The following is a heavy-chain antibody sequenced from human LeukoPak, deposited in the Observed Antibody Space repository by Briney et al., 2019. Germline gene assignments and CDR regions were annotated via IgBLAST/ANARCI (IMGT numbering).Heavy chain of an antibody. CDR1: GYSFTSSD. D-gene: IGHD4-23*01. CDR3: ARGPNKSDGGNSGSAWFDP. V-gene: IGHV1-8*01. J-gene: IGHJ5*02. CDR2: MNPNSGNT. Sequence: GASVKVSCKASGYSFTSSDINWVRQATGQGLEWMGWMNPNSGNTGYAQKFQGRVTMTANTSVSTAYMELSSLRSEDTAVYYCARGPNKSDGGNSGSAWFDPRGQGTLVTVSS.